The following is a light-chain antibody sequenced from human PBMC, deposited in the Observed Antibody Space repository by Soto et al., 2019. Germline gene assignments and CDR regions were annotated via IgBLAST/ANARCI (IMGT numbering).Light chain of an antibody. CDR2: GNS. CDR1: NSNIGSNH. J-gene: IGLJ1*01. V-gene: IGLV1-40*01. CDR3: QSYDSSLSGYV. Sequence: QSVLTQPPSASGTPGQRVAISCSGSNSNIGSNHVNWYQQLPGTAPKLLIYGNSNRPSGVPDRFSGSKSGTSASLAITGLQAEDEADYYCQSYDSSLSGYVFGTGTKVTVL.